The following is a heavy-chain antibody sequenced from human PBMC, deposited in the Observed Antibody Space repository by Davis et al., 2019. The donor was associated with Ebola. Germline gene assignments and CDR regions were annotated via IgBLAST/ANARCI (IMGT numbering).Heavy chain of an antibody. CDR2: ISGSGGST. D-gene: IGHD3-3*01. CDR1: GFTLDDYA. J-gene: IGHJ4*02. V-gene: IGHV3-23*01. Sequence: GGSLRLSCAASGFTLDDYAMHWVRQAPGKGLEWVSAISGSGGSTYYADSVKGRFTISRDNSKNTLYLQMNSLRSDDTAVYYCARGDYDFWSPTNYWGQGTLVTVSS. CDR3: ARGDYDFWSPTNY.